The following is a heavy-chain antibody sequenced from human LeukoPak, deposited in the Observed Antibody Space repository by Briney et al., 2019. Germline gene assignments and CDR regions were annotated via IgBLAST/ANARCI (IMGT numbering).Heavy chain of an antibody. CDR2: MNPKSGNT. D-gene: IGHD3-22*01. J-gene: IGHJ4*02. Sequence: ASVKVSCKASAYTFSNYDINWVRQATGQGHEWMGWMNPKSGNTGYAQKFQGRVTMTRDTSISTAYMELSSLGSEDTAVYYCARTYYDSSGYYYSTNWGQGTLVTVSS. CDR3: ARTYYDSSGYYYSTN. CDR1: AYTFSNYD. V-gene: IGHV1-8*01.